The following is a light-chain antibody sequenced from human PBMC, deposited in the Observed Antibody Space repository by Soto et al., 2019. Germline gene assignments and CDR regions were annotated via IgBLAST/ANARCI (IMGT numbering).Light chain of an antibody. V-gene: IGLV2-23*02. CDR3: SSYAGSSTV. J-gene: IGLJ2*01. Sequence: QSVLTQPASVSGSPGQSITISCTAASSDVGSYNLVSWYQHHPGKAPKLMIYEVSKRPSGFSNRFSGSKSGNTASLTISGLQAEDEADYYCSSYAGSSTVFGGGTKVTVL. CDR1: SSDVGSYNL. CDR2: EVS.